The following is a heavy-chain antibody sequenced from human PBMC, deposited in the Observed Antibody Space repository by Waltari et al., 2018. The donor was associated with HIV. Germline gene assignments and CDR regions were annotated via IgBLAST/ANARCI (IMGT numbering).Heavy chain of an antibody. CDR1: GYSFTIYC. CDR3: ARQTEMFGGVIVFDY. V-gene: IGHV5-10-1*01. J-gene: IGHJ4*02. D-gene: IGHD3-16*02. Sequence: EVQLVQSGAEVKKPGESLRISCKGSGYSFTIYCINWVRQLPGKGLERMVCSDPSDSYTIYSPSFPCHVPISADKSISTAYLQWSSLKASDTAMYFCARQTEMFGGVIVFDYWGQGTLVTVAS. CDR2: SDPSDSYT.